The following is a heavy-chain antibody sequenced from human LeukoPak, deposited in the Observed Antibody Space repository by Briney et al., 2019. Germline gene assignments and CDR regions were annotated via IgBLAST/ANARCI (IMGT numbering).Heavy chain of an antibody. J-gene: IGHJ4*02. Sequence: ASVKVSCKASGYTFTSYYVHWVRQAPGQGLEWMGWINPNSGGTNYAQKFQGRVTMTRDTSISTAYMELSRLRSDDTAVYYCATQATGFTSPFDFWGQGTLVTVSS. CDR2: INPNSGGT. CDR3: ATQATGFTSPFDF. CDR1: GYTFTSYY. D-gene: IGHD3-10*01. V-gene: IGHV1-2*02.